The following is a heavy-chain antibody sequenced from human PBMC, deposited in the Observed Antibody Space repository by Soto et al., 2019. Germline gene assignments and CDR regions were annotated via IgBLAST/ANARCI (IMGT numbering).Heavy chain of an antibody. D-gene: IGHD3-3*01. V-gene: IGHV3-30-3*01. CDR2: ISYDGSNK. CDR1: GFTFSSYA. Sequence: PGGSLRLSCAASGFTFSSYAMHWVRQAPGKGLEWVAVISYDGSNKYYADSVKGRFTISRDNSKNTLYLQMNSLRAEDTAVYYCARDEIRFSWAYGMDVWGQGTTGTGSS. CDR3: ARDEIRFSWAYGMDV. J-gene: IGHJ6*02.